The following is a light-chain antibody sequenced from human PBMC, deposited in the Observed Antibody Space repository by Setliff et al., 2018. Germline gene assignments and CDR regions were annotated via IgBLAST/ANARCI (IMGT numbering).Light chain of an antibody. CDR2: DVS. CDR1: SSDIGAYDY. Sequence: LTQPASVSGSPGQSITIYCIGSSSDIGAYDYVAWCQQHPGKAPKLMIYDVSHRPSGVSHRFSASKSGNTASLTISGLQAEDEGDYYCCSYASSSTFVVFGGGTK. J-gene: IGLJ2*01. V-gene: IGLV2-14*03. CDR3: CSYASSSTFVV.